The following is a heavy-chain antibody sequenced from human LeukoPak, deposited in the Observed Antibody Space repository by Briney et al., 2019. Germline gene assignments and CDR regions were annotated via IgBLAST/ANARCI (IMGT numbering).Heavy chain of an antibody. V-gene: IGHV5-10-1*01. Sequence: GESLRISSKGSGSRFTSYWITWVRQMPAKGLEWMGWIDPSDSYSNYSPSFQGYVNISADKSISTAYLQWSSRKGSDTAMYYCARLVSSNTADFDYWGQGTLVTVSS. J-gene: IGHJ4*02. CDR2: IDPSDSYS. CDR1: GSRFTSYW. CDR3: ARLVSSNTADFDY. D-gene: IGHD5-18*01.